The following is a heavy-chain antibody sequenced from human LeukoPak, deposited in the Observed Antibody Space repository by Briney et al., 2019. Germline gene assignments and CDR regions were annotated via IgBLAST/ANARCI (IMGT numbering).Heavy chain of an antibody. Sequence: SVKVSCKASGGTFSSYAISWVRQAPGQGLEWMGRIIPILGIANYAQKFQGRVTITADKSTSTAYMELSSLRSEDTAVYYCARDGGLLWFGELFDYCGQGTLVTVSS. CDR1: GGTFSSYA. D-gene: IGHD3-10*01. CDR3: ARDGGLLWFGELFDY. V-gene: IGHV1-69*04. J-gene: IGHJ4*02. CDR2: IIPILGIA.